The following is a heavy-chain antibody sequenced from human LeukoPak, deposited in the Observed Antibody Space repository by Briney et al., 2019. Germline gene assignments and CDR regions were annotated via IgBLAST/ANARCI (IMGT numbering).Heavy chain of an antibody. V-gene: IGHV4-39*01. J-gene: IGHJ6*02. CDR1: GGSISSSSSY. CDR3: ARHQCSSTKCYTFYYYGMDV. D-gene: IGHD2-2*02. Sequence: SETLSLTCTVSGGSISSSSSYWGWLRQPPGAGLEWIGSNYYSWSTYYNPSLKSRVTISVDTSKNQFSLRLSSVTAADTAVYYCARHQCSSTKCYTFYYYGMDVWGQGTTVTVSS. CDR2: NYYSWST.